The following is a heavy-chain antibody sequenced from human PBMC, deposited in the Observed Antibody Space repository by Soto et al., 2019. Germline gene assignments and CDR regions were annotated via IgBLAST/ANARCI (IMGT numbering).Heavy chain of an antibody. CDR3: AHRPRGFTYFFDY. Sequence: QITLNESGPTLVIRTETLTLTCTFSGFSLSTRGVGVGWIRQPPGKALEWLALLYWDDDERYSPSLMSRLTITKDTSKNQVFLTMTNVDPVDTATYYCAHRPRGFTYFFDYWGQGTLVTVSS. CDR1: GFSLSTRGVG. V-gene: IGHV2-5*02. J-gene: IGHJ4*02. CDR2: LYWDDDE.